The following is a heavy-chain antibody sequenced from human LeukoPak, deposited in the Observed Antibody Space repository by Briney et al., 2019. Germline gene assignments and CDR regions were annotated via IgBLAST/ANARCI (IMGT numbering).Heavy chain of an antibody. CDR3: ARDHYGFWSGFFY. CDR1: GFTFSTYA. V-gene: IGHV3-30*04. D-gene: IGHD3-3*01. J-gene: IGHJ4*02. CDR2: ILYDGSNK. Sequence: GRSLRLSCSASGFTFSTYAMHWARQAPGKGLEWVAVILYDGSNKYYADSVKGRFTISRDNSKNTLSLQMNSLRAEHTAVYYCARDHYGFWSGFFYWGEGTLVTVSS.